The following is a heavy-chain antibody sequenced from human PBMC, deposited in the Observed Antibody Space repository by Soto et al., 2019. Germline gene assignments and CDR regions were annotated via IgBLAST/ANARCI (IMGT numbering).Heavy chain of an antibody. Sequence: ASVKVSCKASGGTFSSYAISWVRQAPGQGLEWMGGIIPIFGTANYAQKFQGRVTITADESTSTAYMELSSLRSEDMAVYYCARDYWADPHAFDSWGQGTMVTVSS. V-gene: IGHV1-69*13. CDR3: ARDYWADPHAFDS. D-gene: IGHD2-8*02. CDR2: IIPIFGTA. J-gene: IGHJ3*02. CDR1: GGTFSSYA.